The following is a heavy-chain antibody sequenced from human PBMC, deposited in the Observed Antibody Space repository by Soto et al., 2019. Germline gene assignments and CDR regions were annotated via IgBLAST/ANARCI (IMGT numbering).Heavy chain of an antibody. CDR1: GGSISSYY. D-gene: IGHD2-15*01. CDR2: IYSSGNT. V-gene: IGHV4-4*09. J-gene: IGHJ3*02. CDR3: ARRHVLVVGATRGDAFDI. Sequence: QVQLQESGPGLVKPSETLSLTCTVSGGSISSYYWIWIRQPPGEGLEWIGYIYSSGNTNYNPSLKSRVPISLDTSKSQFSLRLSSVTASDTAIYYCARRHVLVVGATRGDAFDIWGQGTAVTVSS.